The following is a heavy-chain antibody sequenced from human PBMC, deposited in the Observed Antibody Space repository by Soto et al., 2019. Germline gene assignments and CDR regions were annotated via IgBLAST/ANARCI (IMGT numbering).Heavy chain of an antibody. CDR1: GFTFSSYW. D-gene: IGHD3-22*01. V-gene: IGHV3-7*04. CDR3: ARFYYDSSGYLPSPYYYYYGMDV. CDR2: IKQDGSEK. Sequence: PGGSLRLSCAASGFTFSSYWMSWVRQAPGKGLEWVANIKQDGSEKYYVDSVKGRFTISRDNAKNSLYLQMNSLRAEDTAVYYCARFYYDSSGYLPSPYYYYYGMDVWGQG. J-gene: IGHJ6*02.